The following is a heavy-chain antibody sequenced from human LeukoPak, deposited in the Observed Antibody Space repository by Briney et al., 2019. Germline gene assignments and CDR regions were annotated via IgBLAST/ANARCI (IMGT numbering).Heavy chain of an antibody. D-gene: IGHD1-14*01. Sequence: GGSLRLSCAGSGFTFGGDGMHWFRQTPGKGLEWVAVIAYDGSRAFYADSVKGRFTISRDNSKNTMSVQMDDLRAEDTAVYYCTRYNNDHFDYWGQGTLVTVSS. J-gene: IGHJ4*02. CDR3: TRYNNDHFDY. V-gene: IGHV3-33*01. CDR1: GFTFGGDG. CDR2: IAYDGSRA.